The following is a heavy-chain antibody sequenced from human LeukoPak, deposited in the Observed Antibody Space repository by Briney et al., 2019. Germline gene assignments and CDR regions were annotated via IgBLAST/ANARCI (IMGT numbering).Heavy chain of an antibody. CDR2: INPNSGGT. V-gene: IGHV1-2*06. CDR3: ARGLSDHIVVVTAPNWFDP. J-gene: IGHJ5*02. CDR1: GYTFTGYY. D-gene: IGHD2-21*02. Sequence: ASVNVSCKASGYTFTGYYMHWVRQAPGQGLEWMGRINPNSGGTNYAQKFQGRVTMTRDTSISTAYMELSRLRSDDTAVYYCARGLSDHIVVVTAPNWFDPWGQGTLVTVSS.